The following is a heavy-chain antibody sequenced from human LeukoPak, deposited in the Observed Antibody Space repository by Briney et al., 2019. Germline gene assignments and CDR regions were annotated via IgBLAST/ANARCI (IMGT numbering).Heavy chain of an antibody. CDR1: GFTFSSYA. D-gene: IGHD2-15*01. CDR3: AKGGPNCSGGSCYYYYYMDV. Sequence: PGGSLRLSCAASGFTFSSYAMSWVRQAPGKGLEWVSAISGSGGSTYYADSVKGRFAISRDNSKNTLYLQMNSLRAEDTAVYYCAKGGPNCSGGSCYYYYYMDVWGKGTTVTVSS. CDR2: ISGSGGST. J-gene: IGHJ6*03. V-gene: IGHV3-23*01.